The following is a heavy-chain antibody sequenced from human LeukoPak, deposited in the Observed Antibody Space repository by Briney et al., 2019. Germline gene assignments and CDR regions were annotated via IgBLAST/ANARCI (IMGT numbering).Heavy chain of an antibody. V-gene: IGHV3-30*02. J-gene: IGHJ4*02. D-gene: IGHD3-3*01. CDR2: IRHNGNNK. Sequence: GGSLRLSCAASGFTFSNCGMHWVRQAPGKGLEWVAFIRHNGNNKYYADSVKGRFTISRDNSKNTLYLQMNSLRAEDTAVYYCAKGEYYDFWSGYRYWGQGTLVTVSS. CDR1: GFTFSNCG. CDR3: AKGEYYDFWSGYRY.